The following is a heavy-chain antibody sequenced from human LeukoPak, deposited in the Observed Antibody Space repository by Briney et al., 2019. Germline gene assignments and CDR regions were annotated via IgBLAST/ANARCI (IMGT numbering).Heavy chain of an antibody. CDR2: IKEDGREK. CDR1: RFSLSSHW. CDR3: AKPIVGSNVFDI. D-gene: IGHD1-26*01. Sequence: GGSLRLSCVASRFSLSSHWMTWVRQAPGKGLEWVANIKEDGREKYYADSVKGRFTISRDNAKNSLYLQMNSLRGEDTAVYYCAKPIVGSNVFDIWGQGTLVTASS. V-gene: IGHV3-7*01. J-gene: IGHJ3*02.